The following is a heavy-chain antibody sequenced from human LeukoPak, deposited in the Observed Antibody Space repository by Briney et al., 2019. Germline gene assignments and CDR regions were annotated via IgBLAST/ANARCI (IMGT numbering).Heavy chain of an antibody. CDR1: GFTVSSNY. D-gene: IGHD2-15*01. Sequence: GGSLRLSCVASGFTVSSNYMSWVRQAPGKGLEWVSVIYSGGRTYYEDSVKGRFTISRYNYKNTLYLQMNSLRDEDTDVYYCARAHHANGYCSGGSCYSGPLDYWGQGTLVTVSS. CDR3: ARAHHANGYCSGGSCYSGPLDY. J-gene: IGHJ4*02. V-gene: IGHV3-66*01. CDR2: IYSGGRT.